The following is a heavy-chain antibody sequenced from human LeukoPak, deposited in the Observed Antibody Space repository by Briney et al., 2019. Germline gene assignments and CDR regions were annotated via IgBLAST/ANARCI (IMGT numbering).Heavy chain of an antibody. V-gene: IGHV3-7*01. CDR1: GFTFNNYW. J-gene: IGHJ3*02. CDR2: INGDGSES. Sequence: PGGSLRLSCAASGFTFNNYWMNWVRQAPGKGLEWVANINGDGSESHSVDSVKGRFTISRDYAKNSLYLQMNSLRGEDTAVYYCARKGGIYCNDGCFNDAFDIWGQGTTVTVSS. CDR3: ARKGGIYCNDGCFNDAFDI. D-gene: IGHD2/OR15-2a*01.